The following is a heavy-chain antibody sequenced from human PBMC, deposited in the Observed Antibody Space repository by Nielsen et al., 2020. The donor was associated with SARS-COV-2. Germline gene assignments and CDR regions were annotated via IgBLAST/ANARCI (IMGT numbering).Heavy chain of an antibody. CDR1: GGSFSGSY. CDR2: INHSGST. CDR3: ARLTYSSSWYVIY. J-gene: IGHJ4*02. D-gene: IGHD6-13*01. Sequence: SETLSLTCAVYGGSFSGSYWSWIRQPPGKGLEWIGEINHSGSTNYNPSLKSRVTISVDTSKNQFSLKLSSVTAADTAVYYCARLTYSSSWYVIYWGQGTLVTVSS. V-gene: IGHV4-34*01.